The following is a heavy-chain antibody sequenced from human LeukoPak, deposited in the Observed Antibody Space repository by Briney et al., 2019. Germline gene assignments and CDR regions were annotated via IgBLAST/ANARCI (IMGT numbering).Heavy chain of an antibody. J-gene: IGHJ3*02. CDR1: GYTFTSYY. Sequence: ASVKVSCKASGYTFTSYYIHWVRQAPGQGLEWMGIINPSGGSTSYAQKFQGRVTMTRDTSTSTVYMELSSLRSEDTAVYYCARADSSGFAFDIWGQGTMVTVSS. CDR2: INPSGGST. CDR3: ARADSSGFAFDI. D-gene: IGHD3-22*01. V-gene: IGHV1-46*03.